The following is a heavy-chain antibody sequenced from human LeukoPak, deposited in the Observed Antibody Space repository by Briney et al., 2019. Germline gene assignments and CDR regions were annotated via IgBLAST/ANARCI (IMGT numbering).Heavy chain of an antibody. J-gene: IGHJ4*02. CDR1: GFTFSSYA. CDR2: ISHHGSNK. V-gene: IGHV3-30*14. D-gene: IGHD1-20*01. CDR3: ARGITGTTHDY. Sequence: GGSLRLSCAASGFTFSSYAVHWVRQAPGKGLEWLAVISHHGSNKYYADSVKGQFTTSRDNSKNTLYLQMNSLRAEDTAVYYCARGITGTTHDYWGQGTLVTVSS.